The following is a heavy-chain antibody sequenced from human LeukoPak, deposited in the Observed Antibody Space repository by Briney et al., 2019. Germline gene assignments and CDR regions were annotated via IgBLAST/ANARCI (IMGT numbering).Heavy chain of an antibody. CDR1: GGSISSYY. V-gene: IGHV4-34*01. CDR2: INHGGST. Sequence: SQTLSLTCTVSGGSISSYYWSWIRQPPGKGLEWIGEINHGGSTNYNPSLKSRVMISVDTSRNQFSLKLSSVTAADTAVYYCARWSLIASFDYWGQGTLVTVSS. D-gene: IGHD2-15*01. CDR3: ARWSLIASFDY. J-gene: IGHJ4*02.